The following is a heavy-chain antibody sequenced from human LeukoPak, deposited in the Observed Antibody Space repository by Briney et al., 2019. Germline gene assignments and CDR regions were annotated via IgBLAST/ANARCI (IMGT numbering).Heavy chain of an antibody. V-gene: IGHV3-21*01. D-gene: IGHD4-17*01. CDR1: GFTLSSYS. CDR3: ARDGPLDYGDYGYYYYYYGMDV. J-gene: IGHJ6*02. Sequence: GGSLRLSCAASGFTLSSYSMNWVRQAPGKGLEWVSSISSSSSYIYYADSVKGRFTISRDNAKNSLYLQMNSLRAEDTAVYYCARDGPLDYGDYGYYYYYYGMDVWGQGTTVTVSS. CDR2: ISSSSSYI.